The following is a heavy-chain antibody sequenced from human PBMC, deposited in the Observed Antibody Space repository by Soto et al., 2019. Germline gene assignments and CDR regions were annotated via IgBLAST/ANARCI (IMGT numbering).Heavy chain of an antibody. CDR3: AGPGYSYQDY. CDR1: GFTFRSFA. Sequence: GGSLRLSCAASGFTFRSFALSWVRQAPGKGLEWVSAISGSGDGTDYADSVKGRFTISRDNFKNTLYLQMNSLRAEDTAVYYCAGPGYSYQDYWGQGTLVTVSS. J-gene: IGHJ4*02. CDR2: ISGSGDGT. D-gene: IGHD5-18*01. V-gene: IGHV3-23*01.